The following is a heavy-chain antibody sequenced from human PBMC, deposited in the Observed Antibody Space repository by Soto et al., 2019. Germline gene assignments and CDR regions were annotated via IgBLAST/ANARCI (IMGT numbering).Heavy chain of an antibody. CDR1: GFNFRSYW. D-gene: IGHD3-10*01. V-gene: IGHV3-74*01. CDR3: ARAYYGSGNYWLDY. CDR2: INRGGNTT. Sequence: GSLRLSCAASGFNFRSYWMHWVRQAPGKGLVWVPRINRGGNTTQHAEPVKGRFTISREKARNTLSLQMNSLRAEDTAVYYCARAYYGSGNYWLDYWGQGTLVTVSS. J-gene: IGHJ4*02.